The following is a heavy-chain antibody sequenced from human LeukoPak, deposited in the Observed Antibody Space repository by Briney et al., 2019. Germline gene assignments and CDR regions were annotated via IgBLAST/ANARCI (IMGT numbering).Heavy chain of an antibody. V-gene: IGHV5-51*01. CDR3: ARSESSSWTYDAFDI. CDR1: GYSFTSYW. J-gene: IGHJ3*02. D-gene: IGHD6-13*01. CDR2: IYPGDSDT. Sequence: GESLKISCKGSGYSFTSYWIGWVRQMPGKGLEWMGIIYPGDSDTRYSPSFQGQVTISADKSISTAYLQRSSLKASDTAMYYCARSESSSWTYDAFDIWGQGTMVTVSS.